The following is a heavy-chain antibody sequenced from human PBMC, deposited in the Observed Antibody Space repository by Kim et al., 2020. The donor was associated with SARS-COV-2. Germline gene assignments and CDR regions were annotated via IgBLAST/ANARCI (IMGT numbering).Heavy chain of an antibody. D-gene: IGHD3-10*01. CDR3: ARPAPGSKNYYGSGSYSDYYYYGMDV. CDR2: IDPSDSYT. J-gene: IGHJ6*02. CDR1: GYSFTSYW. Sequence: GESLKISCKGSGYSFTSYWISWVRQMPGKGLEWMGRIDPSDSYTNYSPSFQGHVTISADKSISTAYLQWSSLKASDTAMYYCARPAPGSKNYYGSGSYSDYYYYGMDVWGQGTTVTVSS. V-gene: IGHV5-10-1*01.